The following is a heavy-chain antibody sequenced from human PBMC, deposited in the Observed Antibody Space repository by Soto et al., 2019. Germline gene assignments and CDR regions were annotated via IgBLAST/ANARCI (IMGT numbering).Heavy chain of an antibody. J-gene: IGHJ6*02. CDR2: IYWNDDP. Sequence: SGPTLVNPTETLTLTCTFSGFSLSTRGMGVAWIRQPPGRALEWLALIYWNDDPRYSPSLKSRLTITKDTTKNRVVLTMTNMDAVDNAAYYCPQSSTVYDMDVWGQGTMVTVSS. V-gene: IGHV2-5*01. D-gene: IGHD3-3*02. CDR1: GFSLSTRGMG. CDR3: PQSSTVYDMDV.